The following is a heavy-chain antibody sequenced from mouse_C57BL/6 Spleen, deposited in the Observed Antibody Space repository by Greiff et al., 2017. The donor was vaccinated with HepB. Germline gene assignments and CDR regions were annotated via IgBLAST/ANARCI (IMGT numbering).Heavy chain of an antibody. CDR2: IYPGSGNT. V-gene: IGHV1-66*01. CDR1: GYSFTSYY. D-gene: IGHD2-5*01. J-gene: IGHJ4*01. Sequence: VQLQHSGPELVKPGASVKISCKASGYSFTSYYIHWVEQRPGQGLEWIGWIYPGSGNTKYNEKFKGKATLTADTSSSTAYMQLSSLTSEDSAVYYCARDSNYAMDYWGQGTSVTVSS. CDR3: ARDSNYAMDY.